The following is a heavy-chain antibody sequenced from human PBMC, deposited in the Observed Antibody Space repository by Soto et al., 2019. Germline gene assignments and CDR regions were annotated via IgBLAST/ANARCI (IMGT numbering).Heavy chain of an antibody. CDR3: ARDRGSSGMFELDV. V-gene: IGHV3-48*02. CDR2: IHHTTSAT. J-gene: IGHJ3*01. D-gene: IGHD6-19*01. Sequence: GQLVESGGDFVQPGESLRLSCVASQFPFDVYSMHWVRQAPGKGLEWVSYIHHTTSATFYADAVKGRFTISRDNRKNSLFLQMNSLRDDDTGVYFCARDRGSSGMFELDVWGPGTLVTVSS. CDR1: QFPFDVYS.